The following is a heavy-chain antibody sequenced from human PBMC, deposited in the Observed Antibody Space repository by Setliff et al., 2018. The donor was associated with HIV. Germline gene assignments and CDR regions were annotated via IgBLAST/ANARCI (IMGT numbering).Heavy chain of an antibody. CDR2: IYHSGGT. J-gene: IGHJ3*02. V-gene: IGHV4-4*02. CDR3: ARAGNYGAFDGFDI. Sequence: SETLSLTCAVSGGSISSSNWWSWVRQPPGKGLEWIGEIYHSGGTNHNPSLKSRVTISVDTSKSHVSLMLRSVTAADTAVYYCARAGNYGAFDGFDIWGQGTMVTVSS. D-gene: IGHD1-7*01. CDR1: GGSISSSNW.